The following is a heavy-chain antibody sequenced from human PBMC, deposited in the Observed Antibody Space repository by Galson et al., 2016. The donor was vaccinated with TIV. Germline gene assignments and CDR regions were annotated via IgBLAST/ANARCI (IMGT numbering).Heavy chain of an antibody. Sequence: CAISGDSVSSTLASWNWIRQSSSRGLEWLGRTSYRSNWYNDYATSVKSRITISPDTSKNEVSLHLKSVTPEDSAVYYCARDRGSRDYMDVWGIGTTVIVS. CDR1: GDSVSSTLAS. D-gene: IGHD6-25*01. J-gene: IGHJ6*03. CDR3: ARDRGSRDYMDV. CDR2: TSYRSNWYN. V-gene: IGHV6-1*01.